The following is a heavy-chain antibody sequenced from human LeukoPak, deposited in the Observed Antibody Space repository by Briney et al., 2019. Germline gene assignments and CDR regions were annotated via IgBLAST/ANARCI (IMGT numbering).Heavy chain of an antibody. CDR1: GYTFTGYY. Sequence: ASVKVSCKASGYTFTGYYMHWVRQATGQGLEWMGWMHPKSGNTDYAQKFQGRVTMTRNTSISTAYMELSSLRSEDTAVYYCAIEYFYDSSGFYTWFDPRGQGTLVTVSS. V-gene: IGHV1-8*02. CDR3: AIEYFYDSSGFYTWFDP. CDR2: MHPKSGNT. J-gene: IGHJ5*02. D-gene: IGHD3-22*01.